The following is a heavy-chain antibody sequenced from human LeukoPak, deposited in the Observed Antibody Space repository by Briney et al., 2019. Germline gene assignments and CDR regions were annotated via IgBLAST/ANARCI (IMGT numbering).Heavy chain of an antibody. CDR1: GFTFSFYN. D-gene: IGHD2-15*01. Sequence: GGSLRLSCVASGFTFSFYNMTWVRQAPGKGLEWVSAISSSSRYIYYADSVKGRFTTSRDNAKNSLYLQLNSLKADDTAVYYCAKEGIAWSIDYWGQGTLVTVSS. J-gene: IGHJ4*02. V-gene: IGHV3-21*01. CDR3: AKEGIAWSIDY. CDR2: ISSSSRYI.